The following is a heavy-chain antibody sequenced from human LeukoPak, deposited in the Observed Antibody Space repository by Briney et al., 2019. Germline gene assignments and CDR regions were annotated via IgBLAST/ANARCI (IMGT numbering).Heavy chain of an antibody. D-gene: IGHD3-10*01. CDR3: ARERRTMVRGVMVLLWFDP. CDR2: INHSGST. CDR1: GGSFSGYY. J-gene: IGHJ5*02. V-gene: IGHV4-34*01. Sequence: SETLSLTCAVYGGSFSGYYWSWIRQPPGKGLEWIGEINHSGSTNYNPSLRSRVTISVDTSKNQFSLKLSSVTAADTAVYYCARERRTMVRGVMVLLWFDPWGQGTLVTVSS.